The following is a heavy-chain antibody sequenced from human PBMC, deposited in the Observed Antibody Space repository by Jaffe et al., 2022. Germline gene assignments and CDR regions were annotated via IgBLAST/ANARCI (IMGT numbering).Heavy chain of an antibody. Sequence: EVQLVQSGAEVKKPGESLKISCKGSGYSFTSYWIGWVRQMPGKGLEWMGIIYPGDSDTRYSPSFQGQVTISADKSISTAYLQWSSLKASDTAMYYCARLRRGGYDHPEGYYYYYYMDVWGKGTTVTVSS. V-gene: IGHV5-51*03. CDR3: ARLRRGGYDHPEGYYYYYYMDV. CDR2: IYPGDSDT. J-gene: IGHJ6*03. D-gene: IGHD5-12*01. CDR1: GYSFTSYW.